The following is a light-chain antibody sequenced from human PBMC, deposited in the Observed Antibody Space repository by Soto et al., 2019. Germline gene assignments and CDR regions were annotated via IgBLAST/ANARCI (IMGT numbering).Light chain of an antibody. CDR3: QQSYNTPLT. Sequence: IEVTQSPSSLAASVGDRVTITYRASQTIGTYLNWYRHKSGAAPELLIYDASTLQSGVPSRFRGGASGTDFTLTISSLQLDDFATYYCQQSYNTPLTFGQGTKVEIK. CDR2: DAS. V-gene: IGKV1-39*01. J-gene: IGKJ1*01. CDR1: QTIGTY.